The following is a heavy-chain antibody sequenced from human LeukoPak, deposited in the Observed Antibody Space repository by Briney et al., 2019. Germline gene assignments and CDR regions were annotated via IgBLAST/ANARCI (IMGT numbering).Heavy chain of an antibody. Sequence: SETLSLTCTVSGGSVSSGNYYWSWIRQPPGKGLEWIGYIYYSGSTNYNPSLKSRVSISVDTSKNQFSLKLSSVTAADTAVYYCARTGSTVTMLYPFDHWGQGTLVTVSS. V-gene: IGHV4-61*01. J-gene: IGHJ4*02. D-gene: IGHD4-17*01. CDR2: IYYSGST. CDR3: ARTGSTVTMLYPFDH. CDR1: GGSVSSGNYY.